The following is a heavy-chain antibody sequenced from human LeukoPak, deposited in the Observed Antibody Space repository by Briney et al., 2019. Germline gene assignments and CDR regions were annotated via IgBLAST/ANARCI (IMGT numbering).Heavy chain of an antibody. D-gene: IGHD3-22*01. CDR3: ATQDPFTYYYDSSGRNDAFDI. CDR1: GYSFTSYW. CDR2: IYPGDSDT. Sequence: GESLKISCKGAGYSFTSYWIGWVRQMPGKGLEWMGIIYPGDSDTRYSPSFQGQVTISADKSISTAYLQWSSPKASDTAIYYCATQDPFTYYYDSSGRNDAFDIWGQGTMVTVSS. V-gene: IGHV5-51*01. J-gene: IGHJ3*02.